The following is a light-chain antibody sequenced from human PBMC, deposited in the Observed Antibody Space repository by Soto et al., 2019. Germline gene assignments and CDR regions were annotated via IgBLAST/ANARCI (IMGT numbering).Light chain of an antibody. J-gene: IGKJ1*01. Sequence: DIQMTQFPSTLSSSLGDRVTITCRASQSISSWLAWYQQKPGKAPKLLMYDASNLASGVPSRFSGSGSGTEFTLTISSLQPDDVATYYCQQYNYFSTFGQGTKVDIK. V-gene: IGKV1-5*01. CDR1: QSISSW. CDR2: DAS. CDR3: QQYNYFST.